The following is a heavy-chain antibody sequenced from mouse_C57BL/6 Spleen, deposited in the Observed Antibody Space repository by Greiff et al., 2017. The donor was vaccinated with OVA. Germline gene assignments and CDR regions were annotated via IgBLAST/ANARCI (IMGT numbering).Heavy chain of an antibody. CDR1: GFSLTSYG. J-gene: IGHJ4*01. Sequence: QVQLKESGPGLVQPSQSLSITCTVSGFSLTSYGVHWVRQSPGKGLEWLGVIWSGGSTDYTAAFISRLSISKDNSKSQVFFKMNSLQADDTAIYYCARTLLRDAMDYWGQGTSVTVSS. CDR2: IWSGGST. D-gene: IGHD1-2*01. CDR3: ARTLLRDAMDY. V-gene: IGHV2-2*01.